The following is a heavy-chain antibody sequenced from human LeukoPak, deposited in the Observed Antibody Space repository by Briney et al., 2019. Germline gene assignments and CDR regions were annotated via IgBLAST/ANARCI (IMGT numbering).Heavy chain of an antibody. CDR3: ARGSLEWPFDY. V-gene: IGHV4-34*01. CDR2: INHSGST. J-gene: IGHJ4*02. Sequence: SETLSLTCAVYGGSFSGYYWSWIRQPPGKGLEWIGEINHSGSTNYNPSLKSRVTISVDTSKNQFSLKLSSVTAADTAVYYCARGSLEWPFDYWGQGTLVTVSS. CDR1: GGSFSGYY. D-gene: IGHD2-8*01.